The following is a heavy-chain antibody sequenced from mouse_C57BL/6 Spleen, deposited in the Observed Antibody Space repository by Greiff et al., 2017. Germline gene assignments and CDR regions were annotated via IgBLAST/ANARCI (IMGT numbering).Heavy chain of an antibody. V-gene: IGHV3-6*01. CDR2: ISYDGSN. CDR3: ARYYGYDWFAY. Sequence: VQLQQSGPGLVKPSPSLSLTCSVTGYSITSGDYWNWIRQLPGNKLEWMGFISYDGSNNYNPSLKNRIPITRDTSRNQFMLKLNSVTADDAATYCCARYYGYDWFAYWGQGTLVTVSA. D-gene: IGHD2-2*01. J-gene: IGHJ3*01. CDR1: GYSITSGDY.